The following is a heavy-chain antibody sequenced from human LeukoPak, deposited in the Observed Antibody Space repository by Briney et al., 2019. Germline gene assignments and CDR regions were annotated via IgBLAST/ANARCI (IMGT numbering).Heavy chain of an antibody. CDR1: GFTFSNYA. CDR2: ISGSGGSA. V-gene: IGHV3-23*01. D-gene: IGHD3-22*01. CDR3: AKDAIGDSSGHYWWEFDY. J-gene: IGHJ4*02. Sequence: GGSLRLSCAASGFTFSNYAMSWVRQAPGKGLEWVSGISGSGGSASYADSVKGRFTISRDNSKNTLFLQMNSLRAEDTAIYYCAKDAIGDSSGHYWWEFDYRGQRTLVTVSS.